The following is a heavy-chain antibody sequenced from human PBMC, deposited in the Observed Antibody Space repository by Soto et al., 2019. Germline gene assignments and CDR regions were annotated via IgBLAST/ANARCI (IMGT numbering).Heavy chain of an antibody. CDR2: INHSGST. D-gene: IGHD3-9*01. CDR3: ARGRYFEWLHGPDYYYGMDA. V-gene: IGHV4-34*01. J-gene: IGHJ6*02. CDR1: GGAFSGYY. Sequence: SETLSLTCAAYGGAFSGYYWSWIRQPPGKGLEWIGEINHSGSTNYNPSLKSRVPISVDTSKNQFSLKLSSVTGADTAVYYCARGRYFEWLHGPDYYYGMDAWGQGNTVTASS.